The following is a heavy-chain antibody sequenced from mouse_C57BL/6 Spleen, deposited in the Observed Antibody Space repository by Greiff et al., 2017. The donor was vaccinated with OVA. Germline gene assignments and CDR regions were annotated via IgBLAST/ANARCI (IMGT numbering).Heavy chain of an antibody. D-gene: IGHD2-2*01. Sequence: EVQRVESGAELVRPGASVKLSCTASGFNIKDDYMHWVKQRPEQGLEWIGWIDPENGDTEYASKFQGKATITADTSSNTAYLQLSSLTSEDTAVYYCMVTTDYWGQGTTLTVSS. CDR2: IDPENGDT. J-gene: IGHJ2*01. V-gene: IGHV14-4*01. CDR3: MVTTDY. CDR1: GFNIKDDY.